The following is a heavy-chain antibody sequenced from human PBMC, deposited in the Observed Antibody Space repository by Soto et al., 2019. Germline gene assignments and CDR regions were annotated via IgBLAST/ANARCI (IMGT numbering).Heavy chain of an antibody. CDR2: LWYDGSNK. D-gene: IGHD3-22*01. CDR3: ARGASSGDYYFDY. CDR1: GFTFSSYG. Sequence: QVQLVESGGGVVQPGRSLRLSCAASGFTFSSYGMHWVRQAPGKGLEWVAVLWYDGSNKYYADSVKGRFTISRDNSKNTLYLQMNSLRAEDTAVYYCARGASSGDYYFDYWGQGTLVTVSS. J-gene: IGHJ4*02. V-gene: IGHV3-33*01.